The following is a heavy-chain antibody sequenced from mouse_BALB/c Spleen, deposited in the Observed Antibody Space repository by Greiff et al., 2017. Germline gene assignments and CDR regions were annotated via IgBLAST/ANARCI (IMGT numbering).Heavy chain of an antibody. D-gene: IGHD1-2*01. V-gene: IGHV14-3*02. J-gene: IGHJ4*01. Sequence: VQLQQSGAELVKPGASVKLSCTASGFNIKDTYMHWVKQRPEQGLEWIGRIDPANGNTKYDPKFQGKATITADTSSNTAYLQLSSLTSEDTAVYYCAGFITYAMDYWGQGTSVTVSS. CDR2: IDPANGNT. CDR3: AGFITYAMDY. CDR1: GFNIKDTY.